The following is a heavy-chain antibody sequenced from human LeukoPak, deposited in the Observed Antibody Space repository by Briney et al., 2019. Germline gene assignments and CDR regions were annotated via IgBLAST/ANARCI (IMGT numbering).Heavy chain of an antibody. D-gene: IGHD3-16*01. V-gene: IGHV3-21*01. CDR3: ARELNGYGYYFFDY. Sequence: PGGSLRLSCAASGFTFRSYSMNWVRQAPGKGLEWVSAIDPSSTYIYYADAGKGRFTISRDNAENSLYLQMNSLRGEDTAVYYCARELNGYGYYFFDYWGPGALVTVSS. J-gene: IGHJ4*02. CDR2: IDPSSTYI. CDR1: GFTFRSYS.